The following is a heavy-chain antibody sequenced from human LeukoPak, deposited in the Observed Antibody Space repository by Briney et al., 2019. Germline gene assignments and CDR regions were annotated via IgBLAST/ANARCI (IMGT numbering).Heavy chain of an antibody. D-gene: IGHD3-22*01. CDR3: AAPRDGYYDSSGSGSYFDY. Sequence: PSETLSLTCAVYGGSFSGYYWSWIRQPPGKGLEWIGEIDHSGSTNYNPSLKSRVTISVDTSKNQFSLKLSSVTAADTAVYYCAAPRDGYYDSSGSGSYFDYWGQGTLVTVSS. CDR1: GGSFSGYY. J-gene: IGHJ4*02. V-gene: IGHV4-34*01. CDR2: IDHSGST.